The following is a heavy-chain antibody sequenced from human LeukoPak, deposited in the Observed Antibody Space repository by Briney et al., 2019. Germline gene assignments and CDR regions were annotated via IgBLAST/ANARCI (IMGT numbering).Heavy chain of an antibody. CDR1: GGSFSGYY. J-gene: IGHJ4*02. D-gene: IGHD6-6*01. Sequence: SETLSLTCAVYGGSFSGYYWSWIRQPPGKGLEWIGEINHSGSNNYNPSLKSRVTISGDTSKNQFSLKLSSVTAADTAVYYCARGFSGSSPGYYFDYWGQGTLVTVSS. CDR2: INHSGSN. V-gene: IGHV4-34*01. CDR3: ARGFSGSSPGYYFDY.